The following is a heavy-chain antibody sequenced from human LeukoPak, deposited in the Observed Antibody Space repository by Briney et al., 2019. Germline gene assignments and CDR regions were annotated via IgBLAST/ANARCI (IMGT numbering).Heavy chain of an antibody. V-gene: IGHV3-30*02. J-gene: IGHJ4*02. CDR3: AKVGSSSWYYFDY. Sequence: GGSLRLSCAASGFAFSSYSMNWVRQAPGKGLEWMAVIWYDGSNTLYADSVKGRFTISRDNSKNTLYLQMNSLRAEDTAVYYCAKVGSSSWYYFDYWGQGTLVTVSS. CDR1: GFAFSSYS. CDR2: IWYDGSNT. D-gene: IGHD6-13*01.